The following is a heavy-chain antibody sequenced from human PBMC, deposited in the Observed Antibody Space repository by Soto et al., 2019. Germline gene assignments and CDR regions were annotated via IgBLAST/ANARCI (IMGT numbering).Heavy chain of an antibody. CDR2: INPSGGST. CDR3: ALSSMSNYYGMDV. Sequence: ASVKVSCKASGYTFTSYYMHWVRQAPGQGLEWMGIINPSGGSTSYAQKFQGRVTMTRDTSTSTVYMELSSLRSEDTAVYYCALSSMSNYYGMDVWGQGTPVTVSS. CDR1: GYTFTSYY. V-gene: IGHV1-46*01. J-gene: IGHJ6*02.